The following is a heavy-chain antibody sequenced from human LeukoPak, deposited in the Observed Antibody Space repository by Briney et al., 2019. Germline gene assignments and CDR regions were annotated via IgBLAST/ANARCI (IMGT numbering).Heavy chain of an antibody. V-gene: IGHV4-38-2*02. Sequence: SETLSLTCAVSGYPISSGYYWGWIRQPPGKGLEWIGSIYHSGSTYYNPSLKSRVTISVDTSKNQFSLKLSPVTAADTAVYYCARDSGYSYGATVDYWGQGTLVTVSS. CDR1: GYPISSGYY. D-gene: IGHD5-18*01. J-gene: IGHJ4*02. CDR3: ARDSGYSYGATVDY. CDR2: IYHSGST.